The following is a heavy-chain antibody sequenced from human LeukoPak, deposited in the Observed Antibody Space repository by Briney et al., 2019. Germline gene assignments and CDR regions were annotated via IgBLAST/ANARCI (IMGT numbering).Heavy chain of an antibody. Sequence: PGGSLRLSCAASGLAFSAYKMHWVRQAPRKGLVWVSAIDGSGGSTYYADSVKGRLTISRDNSKNTLYLQMNSLRAEDTAVYYCAKAYGDFTSYYYYGMDVWGQGTTVTVSS. CDR3: AKAYGDFTSYYYYGMDV. J-gene: IGHJ6*02. D-gene: IGHD4-17*01. V-gene: IGHV3-23*01. CDR2: IDGSGGST. CDR1: GLAFSAYK.